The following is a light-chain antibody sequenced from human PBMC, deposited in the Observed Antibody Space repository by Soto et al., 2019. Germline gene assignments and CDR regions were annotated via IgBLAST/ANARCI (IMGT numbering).Light chain of an antibody. CDR2: WAS. J-gene: IGKJ1*01. CDR1: QSVLYSSNNKNY. V-gene: IGKV4-1*01. Sequence: DIVMTQSPDSLAVSLGERATINCKSSQSVLYSSNNKNYLAWYQQKPGQPPKLIIYWASTRESGVPDRFSGSGSGTDFTLTSSSLQAEDVAVYYCQQYYSTPGTFFQGTKVESK. CDR3: QQYYSTPGT.